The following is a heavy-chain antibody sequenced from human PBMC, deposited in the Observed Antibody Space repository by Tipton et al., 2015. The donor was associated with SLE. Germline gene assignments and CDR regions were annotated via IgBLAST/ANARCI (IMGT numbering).Heavy chain of an antibody. D-gene: IGHD3-3*01. CDR3: GRVQGDFWSDDALYYMDV. Sequence: LRLSCTVSGGSISTYYWSWIRQPPGKGLEWIGFIYYGGTATYSPSLKGRVTISVDTSQNQFSLRLTSVTAADTAVYFCGRVQGDFWSDDALYYMDVWGKGTTVTVSS. CDR2: IYYGGTA. J-gene: IGHJ6*03. CDR1: GGSISTYY. V-gene: IGHV4-59*01.